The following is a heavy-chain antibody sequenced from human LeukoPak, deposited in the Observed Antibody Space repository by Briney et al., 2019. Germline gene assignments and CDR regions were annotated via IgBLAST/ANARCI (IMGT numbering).Heavy chain of an antibody. V-gene: IGHV3-7*01. J-gene: IGHJ4*02. CDR1: GFSFRSYA. CDR2: IKPDGSEK. CDR3: ARGGAVAGRFGY. Sequence: PGRSLRLSCAGSGFSFRSYAINWVRQAPGKGLEWVANIKPDGSEKYYVDSVKGRFTISRDNAENSLYLQMNSLRAEDTAVYYCARGGAVAGRFGYWGQGTLVTVSS. D-gene: IGHD6-19*01.